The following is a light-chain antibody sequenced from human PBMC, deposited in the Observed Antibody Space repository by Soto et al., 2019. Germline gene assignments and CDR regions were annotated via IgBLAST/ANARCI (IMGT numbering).Light chain of an antibody. Sequence: QSVLTQPDSVSGSPGQSITISCTGTSXDVGSYNLVSWYQQHPGKAPKLMIYEGSKRPSGVSNRFSGSKSGNTASLTISGLQAEDEADYYCCSYAGSSTFVFGTGTKVTVL. CDR1: SXDVGSYNL. V-gene: IGLV2-23*03. CDR2: EGS. CDR3: CSYAGSSTFV. J-gene: IGLJ1*01.